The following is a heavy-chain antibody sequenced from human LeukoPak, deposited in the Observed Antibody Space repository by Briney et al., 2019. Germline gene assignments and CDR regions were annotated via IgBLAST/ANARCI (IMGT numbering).Heavy chain of an antibody. D-gene: IGHD1-7*01. Sequence: GGSLRLSCAASGFTFSSYAMSWVRQAPGKGLEWVSTISGSGGDTYYADSVKGRFTISRDNSKNTLYLEMNSLRAEDTAVYYCAKDWGNYEYTDYWGQGTLVTVSS. J-gene: IGHJ4*02. CDR3: AKDWGNYEYTDY. V-gene: IGHV3-23*01. CDR2: ISGSGGDT. CDR1: GFTFSSYA.